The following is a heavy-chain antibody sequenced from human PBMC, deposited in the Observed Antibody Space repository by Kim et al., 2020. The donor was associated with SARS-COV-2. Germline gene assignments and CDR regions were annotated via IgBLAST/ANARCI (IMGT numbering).Heavy chain of an antibody. V-gene: IGHV1-58*01. CDR3: AAETYYYDSSGYYNAFDI. CDR2: IVVGSGNT. CDR1: GFTFTSSA. Sequence: SVKVSCKASGFTFTSSAVQWVRQARGQRLEWIGWIVVGSGNTNYAQKFQERVTITRDMSTSTAYMELSSLRSEDTAVYYCAAETYYYDSSGYYNAFDIWGQGTMVTVSS. D-gene: IGHD3-22*01. J-gene: IGHJ3*02.